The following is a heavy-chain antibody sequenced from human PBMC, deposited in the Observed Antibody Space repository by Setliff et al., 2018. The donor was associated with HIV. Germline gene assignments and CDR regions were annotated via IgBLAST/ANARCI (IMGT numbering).Heavy chain of an antibody. V-gene: IGHV1-69*10. CDR3: ARNPEMAALNYFYYYMDV. CDR2: IIPMSGVP. J-gene: IGHJ6*03. D-gene: IGHD6-19*01. CDR1: GGNFRSYG. Sequence: EASVKVSCKASGGNFRSYGISWVRQAPGQGLEWMGGIIPMSGVPKYAQKFQGRVTITADKSTSTAYMELSSLRSEDTAVYYCARNPEMAALNYFYYYMDVWGKGTTVTV.